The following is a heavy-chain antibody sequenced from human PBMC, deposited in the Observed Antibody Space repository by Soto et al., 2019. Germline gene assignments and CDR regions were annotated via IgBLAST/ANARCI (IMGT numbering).Heavy chain of an antibody. CDR3: ARAGREWATVTPFDY. CDR2: ISYDGSNK. Sequence: PGGSLRLSCAASGFTFSSYAMHWVRQAPGKGLEWVAVISYDGSNKYYADSVKGRFTISRDNSKNTLYLQMNSLRAEDTAVYYCARAGREWATVTPFDYWGQGTLVTVSS. V-gene: IGHV3-30-3*01. D-gene: IGHD4-4*01. J-gene: IGHJ4*02. CDR1: GFTFSSYA.